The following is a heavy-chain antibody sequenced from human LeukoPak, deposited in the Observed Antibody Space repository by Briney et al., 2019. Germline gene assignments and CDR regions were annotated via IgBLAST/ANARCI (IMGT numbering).Heavy chain of an antibody. D-gene: IGHD2-2*01. CDR1: GYTFTGYY. V-gene: IGHV1-2*02. J-gene: IGHJ5*02. CDR2: INPNSGGT. CDR3: ARARRSYTSCWFDP. Sequence: GASVKVSCKASGYTFTGYYMHWVRQAPGQGLEWMGWINPNSGGTNYAQKFQGRVTMTRDTSISTAYMELSRLRPDDTAVYYCARARRSYTSCWFDPWGQGTLVTVSS.